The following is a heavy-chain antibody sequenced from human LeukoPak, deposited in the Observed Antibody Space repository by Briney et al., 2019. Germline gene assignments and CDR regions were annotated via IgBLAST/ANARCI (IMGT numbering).Heavy chain of an antibody. J-gene: IGHJ4*02. CDR3: AKARTTGGYYFDN. CDR1: GFTFSSYS. Sequence: GGSLRLSCAASGFTFSSYSMNWVRQAPGKGLEWVSSISSSSSYIYYADSVKGRFTISKDNAKSSLYLQMNSLGAEDTAVYYCAKARTTGGYYFDNWGQGTLVTVSS. D-gene: IGHD2/OR15-2a*01. CDR2: ISSSSSYI. V-gene: IGHV3-21*01.